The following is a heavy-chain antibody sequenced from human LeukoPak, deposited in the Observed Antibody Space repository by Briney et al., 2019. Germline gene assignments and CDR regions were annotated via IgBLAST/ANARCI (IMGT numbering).Heavy chain of an antibody. CDR2: IYYSGST. V-gene: IGHV4-39*01. CDR3: ARRSSSSWARFDP. J-gene: IGHJ5*02. D-gene: IGHD6-6*01. CDR1: GGSISSSSYY. Sequence: SETLSLTCTVSGGSISSSSYYWGWIRQPPGKGLEWIGSIYYSGSTYCNPSLKSRVTISVDTSKDQFSLKLSSVTAADTAVYYCARRSSSSWARFDPWGQGTLVTVSS.